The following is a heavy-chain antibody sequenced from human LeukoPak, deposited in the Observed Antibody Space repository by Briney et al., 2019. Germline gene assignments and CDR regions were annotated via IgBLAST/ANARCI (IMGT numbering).Heavy chain of an antibody. CDR3: ASSGRAQWELPTVFNY. Sequence: ASVKVSCKVSGYTLTELSMHWVRQAPGKGLEWMGGFDPEDGETIYAQKFQGRVTMTEDTSTDTAYMELSSLRSEDTAVYYCASSGRAQWELPTVFNYWGQGTLVTVSS. CDR1: GYTLTELS. D-gene: IGHD1-26*01. V-gene: IGHV1-24*01. CDR2: FDPEDGET. J-gene: IGHJ4*02.